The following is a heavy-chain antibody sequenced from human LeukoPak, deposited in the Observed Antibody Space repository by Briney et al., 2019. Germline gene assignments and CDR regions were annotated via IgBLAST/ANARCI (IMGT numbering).Heavy chain of an antibody. Sequence: ASVKVSCKASGYTFTGYYMHWVRQAPGQGLEWMGWINPNSGGTNYAQKFQGRVTMTRDTSISTAYMELSRLRSDDTAVYYCAREGGYYYGSGETWDFDYRGQGTLVTVSP. V-gene: IGHV1-2*02. CDR3: AREGGYYYGSGETWDFDY. CDR2: INPNSGGT. D-gene: IGHD3-10*01. CDR1: GYTFTGYY. J-gene: IGHJ4*02.